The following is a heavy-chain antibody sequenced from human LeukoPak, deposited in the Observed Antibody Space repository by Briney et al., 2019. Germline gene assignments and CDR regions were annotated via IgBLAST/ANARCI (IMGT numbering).Heavy chain of an antibody. CDR1: GFTFDDYA. V-gene: IGHV3-9*01. CDR2: IRWNSGSI. D-gene: IGHD3-10*01. CDR3: AKASGSGSGSYYTRWFDP. Sequence: SLSLSCAASGFTFDDYAMHWVRQAPGKGLEWVSGIRWNSGSIGHADSVKSRFTISRDNAKNSLYLQMNSLRAEDTALYYCAKASGSGSGSYYTRWFDPWGQGTLVTVSS. J-gene: IGHJ5*02.